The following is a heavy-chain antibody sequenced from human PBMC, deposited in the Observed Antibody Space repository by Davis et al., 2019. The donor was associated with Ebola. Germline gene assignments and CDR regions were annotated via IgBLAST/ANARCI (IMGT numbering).Heavy chain of an antibody. CDR2: IYYSGST. D-gene: IGHD3-3*01. Sequence: SQTLSLTRTVSGGSISSSSHYWGWIRQPPGKGLEWTGSIYYSGSTYYNPSLKSRVTISVDTSKNQFSLKLSSVTAADTAVYYCAKMGVFWSGYYAAYWGQGTLVTVSS. J-gene: IGHJ4*02. V-gene: IGHV4-39*01. CDR3: AKMGVFWSGYYAAY. CDR1: GGSISSSSHY.